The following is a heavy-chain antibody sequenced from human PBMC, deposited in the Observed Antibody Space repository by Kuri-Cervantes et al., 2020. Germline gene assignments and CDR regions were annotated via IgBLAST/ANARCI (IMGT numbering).Heavy chain of an antibody. CDR3: ARDLISAKGGGYGYYFDY. Sequence: GESLKISCAASGFTFSSYAMHWVRQAPGKGLEWVAVISYDGSNKYYADSVKGRFTISRDSSKNTLYLQMDSLRVDDTAVYYCARDLISAKGGGYGYYFDYWGQGTVVTVSS. CDR1: GFTFSSYA. D-gene: IGHD5-18*01. CDR2: ISYDGSNK. V-gene: IGHV3-30*07. J-gene: IGHJ4*02.